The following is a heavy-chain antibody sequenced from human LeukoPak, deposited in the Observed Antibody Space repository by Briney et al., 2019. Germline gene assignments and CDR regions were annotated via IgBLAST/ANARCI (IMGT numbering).Heavy chain of an antibody. D-gene: IGHD3/OR15-3a*01. CDR3: EKGGMIWCEAPSDH. J-gene: IGHJ4*02. CDR1: GFTFDDYS. CDR2: ISWNSGTI. Sequence: PGGSLRLSCAASGFTFDDYSMHWVRQPPGRGLEWVSGISWNSGTIGYADPVKGRFTISRDNAKNSLYLQMNSLRAEDAALYYCEKGGMIWCEAPSDHWGQGTLVTVSS. V-gene: IGHV3-9*01.